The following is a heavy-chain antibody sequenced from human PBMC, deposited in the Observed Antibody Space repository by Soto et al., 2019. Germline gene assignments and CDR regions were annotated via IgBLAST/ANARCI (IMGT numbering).Heavy chain of an antibody. CDR1: GFTFSSYS. V-gene: IGHV3-21*01. J-gene: IGHJ4*02. D-gene: IGHD2-15*01. CDR3: ARDLRYCSGGSCYHGGY. Sequence: EVQLVESGGGLVKPGGSLRLSCAASGFTFSSYSMNWVRQAPGKGLEWVSSISSSSSYIYYADSVKGRFTISRDNAKNSLYLKMNSLRAEDTAVYYCARDLRYCSGGSCYHGGYWGQGTLVTVSS. CDR2: ISSSSSYI.